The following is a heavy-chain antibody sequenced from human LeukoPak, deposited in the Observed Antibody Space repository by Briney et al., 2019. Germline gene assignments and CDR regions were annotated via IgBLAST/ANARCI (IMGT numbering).Heavy chain of an antibody. V-gene: IGHV1-46*01. Sequence: ASVKVSCKASGYTFTSYYMHWVRQAPGQGLEWMGIINPSGGGTSYAQKFQGRVTMTRDTSTSTVYMELSSLRSEDTAVYYCARLTPNPYYYYGMDVWGQGTTVTVSS. CDR1: GYTFTSYY. D-gene: IGHD1-14*01. J-gene: IGHJ6*02. CDR2: INPSGGGT. CDR3: ARLTPNPYYYYGMDV.